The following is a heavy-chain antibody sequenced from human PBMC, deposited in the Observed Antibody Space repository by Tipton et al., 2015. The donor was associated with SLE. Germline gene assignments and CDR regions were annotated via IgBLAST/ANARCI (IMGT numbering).Heavy chain of an antibody. D-gene: IGHD4-17*01. J-gene: IGHJ6*02. Sequence: LRLSCTVSGGSISSYYWSWIRQPPGKGLEWIGYIYYSGSTNYNPSLKSRVTISVDTSKNQFSLKLSSVTAADTAVYYCARQERLRHYYGMEVWGRGTTVTVSS. CDR3: ARQERLRHYYGMEV. V-gene: IGHV4-59*01. CDR2: IYYSGST. CDR1: GGSISSYY.